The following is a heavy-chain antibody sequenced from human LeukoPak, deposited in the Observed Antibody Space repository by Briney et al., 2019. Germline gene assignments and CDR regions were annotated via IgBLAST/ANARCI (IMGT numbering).Heavy chain of an antibody. CDR3: ARSLLQGYSSLNNWFDP. J-gene: IGHJ5*02. CDR2: IYYSGST. CDR1: DDSIRAFY. Sequence: SETLSLTCTVSDDSIRAFYWSWVRQAPGKGLEWIGYIYYSGSTNYNPSLKSRVTISVDTSKNQFSLKLSSVTAADTAVYYCARSLLQGYSSLNNWFDPWGQGTLVTVSS. V-gene: IGHV4-59*01. D-gene: IGHD6-13*01.